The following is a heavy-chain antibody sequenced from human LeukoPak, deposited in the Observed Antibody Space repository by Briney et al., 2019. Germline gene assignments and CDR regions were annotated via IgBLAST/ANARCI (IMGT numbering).Heavy chain of an antibody. CDR3: ARDQGTSVTAMVGGHFDY. Sequence: PGRSLRLSCAASGFTFRGNGMHWVRRAPGKGLEWVAIIWYDGSNRYYAGSVKGRFTISRDNSKNTLFLQMNSLTAEDTAVYYCARDQGTSVTAMVGGHFDYWGPGTLVTVSS. CDR2: IWYDGSNR. J-gene: IGHJ4*02. CDR1: GFTFRGNG. V-gene: IGHV3-33*01. D-gene: IGHD4-17*01.